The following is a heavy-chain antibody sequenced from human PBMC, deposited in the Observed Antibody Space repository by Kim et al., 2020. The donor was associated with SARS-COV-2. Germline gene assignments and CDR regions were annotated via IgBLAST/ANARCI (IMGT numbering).Heavy chain of an antibody. D-gene: IGHD3-10*01. CDR3: VRGGSKGYMDV. Sequence: GGSLRLSCAASGFTFSSYWMHWVRQVPGKGLVWVSHINSDESTTSYADSVKGRFTISRDNAKNTLFLQMNSLRAGDTAVYYCVRGGSKGYMDVWGKGTTVTVSS. V-gene: IGHV3-74*01. CDR1: GFTFSSYW. J-gene: IGHJ6*03. CDR2: INSDESTT.